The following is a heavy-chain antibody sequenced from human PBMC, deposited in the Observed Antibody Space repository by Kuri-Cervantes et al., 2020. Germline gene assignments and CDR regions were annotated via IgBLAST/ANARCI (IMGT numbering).Heavy chain of an antibody. V-gene: IGHV3-30*02. Sequence: GESLKISCTASGFDFSGRGMHWVRQAPGKGLDWVAFIQYNGNTKFYTDSVKGRFTIFRDNSKNTLYLQMNSLRAEDTAVYYCARKDGYNDCADYWGQGTLVTVSS. CDR3: ARKDGYNDCADY. CDR1: GFDFSGRG. D-gene: IGHD5-24*01. J-gene: IGHJ4*02. CDR2: IQYNGNTK.